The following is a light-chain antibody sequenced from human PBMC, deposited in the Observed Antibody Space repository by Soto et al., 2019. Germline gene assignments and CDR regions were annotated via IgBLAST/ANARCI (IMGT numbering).Light chain of an antibody. J-gene: IGKJ1*01. CDR2: QAS. CDR3: QQYNSYSWT. CDR1: QYVSSR. V-gene: IGKV1-5*03. Sequence: DIQMTQSPSTLSASVGDRVTITCRASQYVSSRLAWYQHKPGKAPKLLIYQASSLESGVPSRFSGSGSGTEFIFTISSLQPDDFATYYCQQYNSYSWTFGQGTKVDIK.